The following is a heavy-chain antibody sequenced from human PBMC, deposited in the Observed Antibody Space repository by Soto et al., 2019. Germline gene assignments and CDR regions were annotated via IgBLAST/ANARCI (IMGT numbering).Heavy chain of an antibody. CDR2: ISSSSSYT. V-gene: IGHV3-11*06. D-gene: IGHD2-15*01. CDR1: GFTFSDYY. CDR3: ASVVAPLYYFDY. J-gene: IGHJ4*02. Sequence: GGSLRLSCAASGFTFSDYYMSWIRQAPGKGLEWVSYISSSSSYTNYADSVKGRFTISRDNAKNSLYLQMNSLRAEDTAVYYCASVVAPLYYFDYWGQGTLVTVSS.